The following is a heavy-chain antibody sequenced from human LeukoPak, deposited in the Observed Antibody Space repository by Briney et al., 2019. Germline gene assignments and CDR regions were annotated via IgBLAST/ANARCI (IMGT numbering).Heavy chain of an antibody. CDR1: GYTFTSYG. Sequence: ASVKVSCKASGYTFTSYGISWVRQAPGQGLEWMGWISAYNGNTNYAQKLQGRVTMTTDTSTSTAYMELRSLRSDDTAVYYCARQGHYGDYELDFDYWGQGTLVTVSS. D-gene: IGHD4-17*01. CDR2: ISAYNGNT. V-gene: IGHV1-18*01. J-gene: IGHJ4*02. CDR3: ARQGHYGDYELDFDY.